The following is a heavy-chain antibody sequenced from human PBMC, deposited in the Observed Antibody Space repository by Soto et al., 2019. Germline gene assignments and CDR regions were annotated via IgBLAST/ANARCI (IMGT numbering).Heavy chain of an antibody. CDR2: ISYDGSNK. Sequence: QVPLVESGGGVVQPGRSLRLSCAASGFTFSSYAMHWVRQAPGKGLEWVAVISYDGSNKYYADSVKGRFTISRDNSKNTLYLQMNSLRAEDTAVYYCARDNGYSYGEGYFDYWGQGTLVTVSS. D-gene: IGHD5-18*01. CDR3: ARDNGYSYGEGYFDY. CDR1: GFTFSSYA. J-gene: IGHJ4*02. V-gene: IGHV3-30-3*01.